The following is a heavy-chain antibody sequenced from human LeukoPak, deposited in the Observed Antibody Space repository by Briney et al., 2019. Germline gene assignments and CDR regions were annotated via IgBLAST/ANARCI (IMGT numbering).Heavy chain of an antibody. CDR1: GGSISSSSYY. V-gene: IGHV4-39*07. Sequence: TTSETLSLTCTVSGGSISSSSYYWGWIRQPPGKRLEWIGSIHYSGSTNYNPSLKSRVTISVDTSKNQFSLKLSSVTAADTAVYYCARGYCSGGSCYSYYYYNYMDVWGKGTTVTVSS. J-gene: IGHJ6*03. D-gene: IGHD2-15*01. CDR3: ARGYCSGGSCYSYYYYNYMDV. CDR2: IHYSGST.